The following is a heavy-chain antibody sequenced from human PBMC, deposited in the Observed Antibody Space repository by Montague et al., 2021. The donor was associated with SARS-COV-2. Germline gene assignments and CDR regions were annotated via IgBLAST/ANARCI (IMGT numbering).Heavy chain of an antibody. CDR1: GGSIRSGGYS. J-gene: IGHJ3*02. Sequence: TLSLTCSVSGGSIRSGGYSWSWIRQPPGKGLEWIGYFYHSGSIYYTPSLKSRVTISVDRSKNHFSLKLTSVTAADTAVYYCARGWGGTCSDDAFDIWGQGTMVTVSS. CDR2: FYHSGSI. D-gene: IGHD3-10*02. V-gene: IGHV4-30-2*01. CDR3: ARGWGGTCSDDAFDI.